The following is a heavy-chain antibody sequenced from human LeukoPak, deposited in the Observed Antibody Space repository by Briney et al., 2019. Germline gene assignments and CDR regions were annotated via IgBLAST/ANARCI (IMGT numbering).Heavy chain of an antibody. V-gene: IGHV4-59*01. D-gene: IGHD3-3*01. CDR2: IYYSGST. Sequence: PSETLSLTCTVSGGSISSYYWSWIRQPPGKGLEWIGYIYYSGSTNYNPSLKSRVTISVDTSKNQFSLKLSSVTAADTAAYYCARARDEGFWSGYYTQYYFDYWGQGTLVTVSS. J-gene: IGHJ4*02. CDR1: GGSISSYY. CDR3: ARARDEGFWSGYYTQYYFDY.